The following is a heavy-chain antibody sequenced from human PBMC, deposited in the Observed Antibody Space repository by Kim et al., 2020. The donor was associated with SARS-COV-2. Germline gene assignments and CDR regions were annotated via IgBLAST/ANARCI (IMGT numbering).Heavy chain of an antibody. J-gene: IGHJ5*02. D-gene: IGHD6-13*01. CDR3: ARGIPYSSSWYYWFDP. V-gene: IGHV4-34*13. Sequence: SLQSRVTLSVDTSKNQFSLKLSSVTAADTAVYYCARGIPYSSSWYYWFDPWGQGTLVTVSS.